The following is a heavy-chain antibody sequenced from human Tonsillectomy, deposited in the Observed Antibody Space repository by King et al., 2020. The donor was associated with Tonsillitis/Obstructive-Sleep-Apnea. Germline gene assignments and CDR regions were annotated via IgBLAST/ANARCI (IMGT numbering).Heavy chain of an antibody. CDR1: GYSFTSYW. D-gene: IGHD1-26*01. V-gene: IGHV5-10-1*03. CDR2: IDPSDSYT. Sequence: VQLVESGAEVKKPGESLRISCKGSGYSFTSYWISWVRQMPGKGLEWMGTIDPSDSYTNYSPSFQGHVTISADKSITTAYLQWSSLKASDTAMYYCARHCARCGSCYEDYYGMDVWGQGTTVTVSS. CDR3: ARHCARCGSCYEDYYGMDV. J-gene: IGHJ6*02.